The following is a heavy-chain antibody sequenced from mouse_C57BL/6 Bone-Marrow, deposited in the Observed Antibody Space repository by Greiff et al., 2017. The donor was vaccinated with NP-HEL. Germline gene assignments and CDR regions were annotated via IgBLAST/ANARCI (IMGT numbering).Heavy chain of an antibody. D-gene: IGHD4-1*01. V-gene: IGHV1-59*01. J-gene: IGHJ4*01. Sequence: QVQLKESGAELVRPGTSVKLSCKASGYTFTSYWMHWVKQRPGQGLEWIGVIDPSDSYTNYTQKFKGKATLTVDTSSSTAYMQLSSLTSEDSAVYYCASPLTGYYYAMDYWGQGTSVTVSS. CDR2: IDPSDSYT. CDR3: ASPLTGYYYAMDY. CDR1: GYTFTSYW.